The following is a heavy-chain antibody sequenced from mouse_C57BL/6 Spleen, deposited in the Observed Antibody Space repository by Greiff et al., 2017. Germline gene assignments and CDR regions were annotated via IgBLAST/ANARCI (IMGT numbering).Heavy chain of an antibody. CDR1: GYAFTSYW. D-gene: IGHD1-1*01. J-gene: IGHJ2*01. Sequence: VQLQQSGAELVKPGASVKISCKASGYAFTSYWMNWVKQRPGQGLEWIGQIYPGDGDTNYNGKFKGKDTLTADKSSSTAYMQLSSLTSEDSAVYFCASTSTTVVADDWGQGTTLTVSS. CDR2: IYPGDGDT. V-gene: IGHV1-80*01. CDR3: ASTSTTVVADD.